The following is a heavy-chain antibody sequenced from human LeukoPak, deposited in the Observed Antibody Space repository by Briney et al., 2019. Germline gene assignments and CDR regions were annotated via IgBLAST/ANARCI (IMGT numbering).Heavy chain of an antibody. CDR3: ARAGGYGPIDI. V-gene: IGHV4-59*01. Sequence: SETLSLTCTVSGGSLSSYYWSWIRQPPGKGLEWIGYIYYSGSTNYNPSLKSRVTISVDTSKNQFSLKLSSVTAADTAVYYCARAGGYGPIDIWGQGTMVTVSS. D-gene: IGHD6-13*01. CDR2: IYYSGST. J-gene: IGHJ3*02. CDR1: GGSLSSYY.